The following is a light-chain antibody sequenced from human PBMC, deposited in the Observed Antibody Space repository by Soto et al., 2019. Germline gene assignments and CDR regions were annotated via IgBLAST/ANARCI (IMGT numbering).Light chain of an antibody. Sequence: QSALTQPASVSGSPGQSITISCTGTSGDIGSYTYVSWYQQYPGKAPKLLISGVTNRPSGVSNRFSGSKSGNTASLTISGLQAEDEAHYYCSSYTTNSPPVVFGGGTQLTVL. CDR3: SSYTTNSPPVV. J-gene: IGLJ2*01. V-gene: IGLV2-14*01. CDR1: SGDIGSYTY. CDR2: GVT.